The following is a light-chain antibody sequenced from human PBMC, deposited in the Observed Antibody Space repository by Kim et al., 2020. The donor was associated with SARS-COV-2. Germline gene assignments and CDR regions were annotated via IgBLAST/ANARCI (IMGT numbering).Light chain of an antibody. CDR1: SSNIGAGYD. Sequence: QSVLTQPPSVSGAPGQRVTISCTGSSSNIGAGYDVHWYQQLPGTAPKLLIYGNSNRPSGVSDRFSGSKSGTSASLAITGLQAEDEADYYCQSYDSSLSGSDVVFGGGTQLTVL. J-gene: IGLJ2*01. V-gene: IGLV1-40*01. CDR3: QSYDSSLSGSDVV. CDR2: GNS.